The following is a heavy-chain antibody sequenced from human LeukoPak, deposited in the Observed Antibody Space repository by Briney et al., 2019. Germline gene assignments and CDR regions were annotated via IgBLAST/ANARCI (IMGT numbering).Heavy chain of an antibody. CDR2: MYTSGST. Sequence: KPSETLSLTCTVSGGSISSATYYWSWVRQPAGKGLEWIGHMYTSGSTNYNPSLKSRVSISVDTSKNQSSLKLNSVTAADTAVYYCARGRRYCSSTSCYQEDYWGQGTLVTVFS. CDR3: ARGRRYCSSTSCYQEDY. J-gene: IGHJ4*02. CDR1: GGSISSATYY. V-gene: IGHV4-61*09. D-gene: IGHD2-2*01.